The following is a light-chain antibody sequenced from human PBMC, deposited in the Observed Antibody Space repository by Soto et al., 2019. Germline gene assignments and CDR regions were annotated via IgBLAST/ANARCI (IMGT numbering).Light chain of an antibody. Sequence: IVLTQSPGTLSLSTGERATLPCRASQSVGSSYLAWYQQKPGKAPRLLIYDVSSRATGIPDRLSGSGSATDFTLTISRLEPEDFAVYFCQQYGRSPTFGQGTRLEI. CDR3: QQYGRSPT. CDR1: QSVGSSY. CDR2: DVS. V-gene: IGKV3-20*01. J-gene: IGKJ5*01.